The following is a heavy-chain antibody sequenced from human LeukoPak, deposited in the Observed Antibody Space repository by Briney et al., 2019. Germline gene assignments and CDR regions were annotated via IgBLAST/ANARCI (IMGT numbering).Heavy chain of an antibody. V-gene: IGHV1-18*01. Sequence: EASVKVSCKASGYTFTSYGISWVRQAPGQGLEWMGWISAYNGNTNYAQKLQGRVTMTTDTSTSTAYMELRSLRSDDTAVYYCARGDSVYDFWSGLKGGYYFDYWGQGTLVTVSS. D-gene: IGHD3-3*01. J-gene: IGHJ4*02. CDR2: ISAYNGNT. CDR3: ARGDSVYDFWSGLKGGYYFDY. CDR1: GYTFTSYG.